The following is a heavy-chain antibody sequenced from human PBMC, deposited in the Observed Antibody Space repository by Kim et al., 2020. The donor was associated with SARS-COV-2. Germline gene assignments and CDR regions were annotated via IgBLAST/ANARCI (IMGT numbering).Heavy chain of an antibody. Sequence: QKFQSRVTITGDKSTSTIYMDLSGLRAEDTAVYYCARDALYEDLTSGMDVWGQGTSVTVSS. CDR3: ARDALYEDLTSGMDV. D-gene: IGHD3-16*01. V-gene: IGHV1-69*04. J-gene: IGHJ6*02.